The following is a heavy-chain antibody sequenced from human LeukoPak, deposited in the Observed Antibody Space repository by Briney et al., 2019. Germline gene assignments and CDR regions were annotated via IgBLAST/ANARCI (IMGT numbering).Heavy chain of an antibody. V-gene: IGHV3-74*01. Sequence: PGGSLRLSCAASGFTFSNYWMHWVRQAPGKGLVWVSRIKGDGSHTVYAGSVKGRFTISRDNAKNTLYLQMKSLRDEDTAVYYCVRDWDHFDFDSWGQGTLVTVSS. CDR2: IKGDGSHT. CDR1: GFTFSNYW. J-gene: IGHJ5*01. CDR3: VRDWDHFDFDS. D-gene: IGHD1-14*01.